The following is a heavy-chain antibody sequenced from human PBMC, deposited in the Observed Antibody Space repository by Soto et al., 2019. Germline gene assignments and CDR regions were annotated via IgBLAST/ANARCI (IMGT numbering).Heavy chain of an antibody. CDR2: ISWNSGSI. V-gene: IGHV3-9*01. CDR1: GFTFDDYA. CDR3: AKFPVGFGEGYYYYYMDV. J-gene: IGHJ6*03. D-gene: IGHD3-10*01. Sequence: EVQLVESGGGLVQPGRSLRLSCAASGFTFDDYAMHWVRQAPGKGLEWVSGISWNSGSIGYADSVKGRFTISRDNAKNSLYLQMNSLRAEDTALYYCAKFPVGFGEGYYYYYMDVWGKGTTVTVSS.